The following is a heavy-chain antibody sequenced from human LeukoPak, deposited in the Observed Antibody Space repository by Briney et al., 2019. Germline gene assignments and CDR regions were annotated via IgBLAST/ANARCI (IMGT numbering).Heavy chain of an antibody. D-gene: IGHD6-19*01. CDR2: VFHSGST. CDR3: ARDLAVAGTNYFDF. Sequence: SETLSLTCGVSGDSISTNEWWSWVRQPPGKGLEWIGEVFHSGSTNYNPSLKSRVTISIDKSKNQFSLEVTSVTAADTAIYYCARDLAVAGTNYFDFWGQGVLVTVSS. V-gene: IGHV4-4*02. CDR1: GDSISTNEW. J-gene: IGHJ4*02.